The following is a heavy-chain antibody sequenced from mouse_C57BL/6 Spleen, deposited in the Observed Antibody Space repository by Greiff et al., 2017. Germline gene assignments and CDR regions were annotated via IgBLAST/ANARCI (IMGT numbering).Heavy chain of an antibody. V-gene: IGHV2-2*01. J-gene: IGHJ4*01. CDR1: GFSLTSYG. Sequence: QVQLQQSGPGLVQPSQSLSITCTVSGFSLTSYGVHWVRQSPGKGLEWLGVIWRGGSTDYNAAFISRLSISKDNSKSQVFFKMNSLQADDNAIYYCAINWANAMDYWGQGTSVTVSS. CDR2: IWRGGST. D-gene: IGHD4-1*02. CDR3: AINWANAMDY.